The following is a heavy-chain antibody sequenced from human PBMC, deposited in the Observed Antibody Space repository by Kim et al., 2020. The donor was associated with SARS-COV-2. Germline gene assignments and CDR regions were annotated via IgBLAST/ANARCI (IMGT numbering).Heavy chain of an antibody. J-gene: IGHJ6*02. D-gene: IGHD6-13*01. Sequence: ASVKVSCKASGYTFTSHDINWVRQATGQGLEWMGWMNPNSGNTGSAQKFQDRLTMTRNTSTTTAYMELSSLRSEDTAVYYCARRRAAGTRSYGLDVWGQGTTLSVSS. CDR2: MNPNSGNT. CDR3: ARRRAAGTRSYGLDV. V-gene: IGHV1-8*01. CDR1: GYTFTSHD.